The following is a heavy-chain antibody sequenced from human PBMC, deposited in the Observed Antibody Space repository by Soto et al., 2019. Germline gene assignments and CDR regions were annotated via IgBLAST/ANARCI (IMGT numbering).Heavy chain of an antibody. Sequence: GASMKVSCKASGYTFTSYYMHWVRQAPGQGLEWMGIINPSGGSTSYAQKFQGRVTMTRDTSTSTVYMELSSLRSEDTAVYYCARDRKYYYDSSGYLLYGMDVWGQGTTVTVSS. CDR3: ARDRKYYYDSSGYLLYGMDV. D-gene: IGHD3-22*01. CDR1: GYTFTSYY. CDR2: INPSGGST. J-gene: IGHJ6*02. V-gene: IGHV1-46*01.